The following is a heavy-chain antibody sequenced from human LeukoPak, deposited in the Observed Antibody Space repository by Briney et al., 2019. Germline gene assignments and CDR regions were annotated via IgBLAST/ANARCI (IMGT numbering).Heavy chain of an antibody. D-gene: IGHD3-3*01. CDR2: IYPGDSDT. V-gene: IGHV5-51*01. J-gene: IGHJ4*02. Sequence: GESLKISCKGSGYSFTSYWIAWVRQMPGRGLEWMGIIYPGDSDTRYSPSFQGQVTISADKSISTAYHQWSSLKASDTAMYYCARRPDDYDFWSFDYWGQGTLVTVSS. CDR3: ARRPDDYDFWSFDY. CDR1: GYSFTSYW.